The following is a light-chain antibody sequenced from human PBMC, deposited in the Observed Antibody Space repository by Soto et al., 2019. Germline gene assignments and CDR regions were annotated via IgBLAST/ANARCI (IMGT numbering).Light chain of an antibody. CDR2: GAS. V-gene: IGKV3-20*01. CDR1: QRVSNNY. CDR3: QQYGSSGT. J-gene: IGKJ1*01. Sequence: EVVLTQSPDTLSLSPGELATLSCRASQRVSNNYLAWYQQKPGQAPRLLIYGASNRATGIPDRFSGSGSGTDFTLTISRLEPEDFAVYYCQQYGSSGTFGQGSKVDIK.